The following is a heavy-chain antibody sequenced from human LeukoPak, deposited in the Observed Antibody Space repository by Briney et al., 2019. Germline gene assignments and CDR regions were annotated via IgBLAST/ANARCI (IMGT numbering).Heavy chain of an antibody. D-gene: IGHD3-10*01. J-gene: IGHJ3*02. V-gene: IGHV3-30*02. CDR2: IRYDGSNK. CDR1: GFTFSSYG. CDR3: AREGRRDSGNDI. Sequence: PGGSLRLSCAASGFTFSSYGMHWVRQAPGKGLEWVAFIRYDGSNKYYADSVKGRFTISRDNSKNTLYLQMNSLRAEDTAVYYCAREGRRDSGNDIWGQGTMVTVSS.